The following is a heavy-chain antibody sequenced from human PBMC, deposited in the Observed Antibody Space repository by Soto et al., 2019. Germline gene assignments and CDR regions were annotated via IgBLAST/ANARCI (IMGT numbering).Heavy chain of an antibody. CDR1: GFTFSNAW. CDR3: TTDDPINRN. J-gene: IGHJ4*02. V-gene: IGHV3-15*01. Sequence: EVQLVESGGGLVKAGESLRVSCAASGFTFSNAWMSWVRQAPGRGLEWVGRIKSKTNGGTTDYAAPVKGRFSISRDDSKNTVYLQMHSLKTEDTAIYYCTTDDPINRNWGQGTLVTVSS. CDR2: IKSKTNGGTT.